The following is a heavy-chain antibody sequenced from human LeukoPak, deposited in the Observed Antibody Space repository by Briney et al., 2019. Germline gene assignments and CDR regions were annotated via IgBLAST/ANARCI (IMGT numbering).Heavy chain of an antibody. V-gene: IGHV5-51*01. CDR2: IYPGDSDT. CDR3: ARQSRDGYNYSLYYFDY. D-gene: IGHD5-24*01. CDR1: GYSFTSYW. J-gene: IGHJ4*02. Sequence: GESLKISCKGSGYSFTSYWIGWVRQMPGKGLEWMGIIYPGDSDTRYSPSSQGQVTISADKSISTAYLQWSSLKASDTAMYYCARQSRDGYNYSLYYFDYWGQGTLVTVSS.